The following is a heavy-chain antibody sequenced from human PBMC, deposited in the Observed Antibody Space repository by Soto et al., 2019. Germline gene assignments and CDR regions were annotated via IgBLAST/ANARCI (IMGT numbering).Heavy chain of an antibody. Sequence: EVQLVESGGGLVQPGRSLRLSCAASGFTFDDYAMHWVRQAPGKGLEWVSGISWNSGSIGYADSVKGRFTISRDNAQNSLYLQMNSLRAEDTALYYCARGGLQPGGYYYYYYMDVWGKGTPVTVSS. J-gene: IGHJ6*03. CDR1: GFTFDDYA. CDR3: ARGGLQPGGYYYYYYMDV. CDR2: ISWNSGSI. V-gene: IGHV3-9*01. D-gene: IGHD4-4*01.